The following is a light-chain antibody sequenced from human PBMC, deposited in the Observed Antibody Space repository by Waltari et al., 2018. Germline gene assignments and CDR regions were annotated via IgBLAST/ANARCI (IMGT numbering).Light chain of an antibody. CDR1: QSIYSTY. Sequence: EIVLTQSPGPLSLSPGERATPSCRASQSIYSTYLAWYQQKPGQAPRLLIHRASNRATGVPDRFSGSGSGTDFTLTISRLEPEDFAVFYCQQYGSSPRTFGQGTTVEIK. CDR2: RAS. V-gene: IGKV3-20*01. J-gene: IGKJ1*01. CDR3: QQYGSSPRT.